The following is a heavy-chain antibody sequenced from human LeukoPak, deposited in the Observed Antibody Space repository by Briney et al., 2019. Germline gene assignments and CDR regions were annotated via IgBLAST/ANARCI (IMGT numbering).Heavy chain of an antibody. J-gene: IGHJ6*03. CDR3: AKPRASYYYYYMDV. CDR2: ISGSGGST. Sequence: PGGSLRLSCAASGFTFSSYAMSWVRQAPGKGLEWVSAISGSGGSTYYADSVKGRFTISRDNSKNTLYLQMNSLRAEDTAVYYCAKPRASYYYYYMDVWGKGTTVTVSS. CDR1: GFTFSSYA. V-gene: IGHV3-23*01. D-gene: IGHD3-16*01.